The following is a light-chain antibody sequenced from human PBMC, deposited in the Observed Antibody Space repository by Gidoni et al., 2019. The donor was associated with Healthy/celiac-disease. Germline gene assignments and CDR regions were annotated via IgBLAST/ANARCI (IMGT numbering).Light chain of an antibody. V-gene: IGKV3-15*01. J-gene: IGKJ1*01. CDR2: GAS. CDR3: QQYNNWPPEGT. Sequence: EIVMTQSPATLSVSPGERATLSCRASQSVSSNLAWYQQNPGQAPRLLIYGASTRATGIPARFSGSGSGTEFTLTISSLQSEDFAVYYCQQYNNWPPEGTFXQXTKVEIK. CDR1: QSVSSN.